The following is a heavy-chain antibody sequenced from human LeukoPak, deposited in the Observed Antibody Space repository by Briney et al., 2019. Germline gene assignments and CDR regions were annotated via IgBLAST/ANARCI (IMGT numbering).Heavy chain of an antibody. CDR2: LYTGGGT. CDR1: GFSVRTTY. V-gene: IGHV3-53*01. D-gene: IGHD4/OR15-4a*01. CDR3: ARRAGAYSHPYDY. J-gene: IGHJ4*02. Sequence: GGSLRLSCAASGFSVRTTYMSWVRQAPGKGLEWVSVLYTGGGTDHADSVKGRFTISRDNSKNTLYLQMNSLRAEDTAVYYCARRAGAYSHPYDYWGQGTLVTVSS.